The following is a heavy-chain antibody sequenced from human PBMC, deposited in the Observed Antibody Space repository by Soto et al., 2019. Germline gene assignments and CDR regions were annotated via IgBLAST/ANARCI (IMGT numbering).Heavy chain of an antibody. J-gene: IGHJ4*02. CDR3: ARGLLGRLGY. Sequence: GGSLRLSCAASGFTFSSYTMHWVRQAPGRGLEWVAVISQDGGIQHYADSVKGRFTISRDNSESTLYLQMNGLSSEDTAVYYCARGLLGRLGYWGQGTLVTVSS. CDR1: GFTFSSYT. V-gene: IGHV3-30-3*01. CDR2: ISQDGGIQ. D-gene: IGHD3-16*01.